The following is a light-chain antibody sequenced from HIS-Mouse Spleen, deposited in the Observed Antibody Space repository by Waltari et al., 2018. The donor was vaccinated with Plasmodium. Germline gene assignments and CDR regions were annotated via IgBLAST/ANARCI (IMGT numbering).Light chain of an antibody. Sequence: QSALPQPPSASGSPGQPVHFSCPGTSSEVGGVNYATWYQQHPGKAPKLMIYQVSTRPSGVPDRFSGSKSGNTASLTVTGLQAEDEADYYCSSYAGSNNLVFGGGTKLTVL. CDR1: SSEVGGVNY. V-gene: IGLV2-8*01. CDR3: SSYAGSNNLV. CDR2: QVS. J-gene: IGLJ2*01.